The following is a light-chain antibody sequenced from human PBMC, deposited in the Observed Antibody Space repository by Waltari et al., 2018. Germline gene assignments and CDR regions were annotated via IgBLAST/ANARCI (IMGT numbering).Light chain of an antibody. CDR2: QVS. Sequence: DVVMTQSPLSLPVTLGQPASISCRSSQNLVFSDGNTYLNWFHQGPGQSTSRLIYQVSDRDSGVPDRFSGSGSGPDFTLKISRVEAEDVGLYYCMQGTHWPWTFGQGTKVEIK. CDR1: QNLVFSDGNTY. J-gene: IGKJ1*01. V-gene: IGKV2-30*01. CDR3: MQGTHWPWT.